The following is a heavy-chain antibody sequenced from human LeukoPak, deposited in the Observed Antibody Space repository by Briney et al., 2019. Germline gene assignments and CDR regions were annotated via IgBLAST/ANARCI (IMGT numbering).Heavy chain of an antibody. J-gene: IGHJ6*03. CDR2: ISAYNGNT. Sequence: ASVKVSCKASDYTFTSYGISWVRQAPGQGLEWMGWISAYNGNTNYAQKLQGRVTMTTDTSTSTAYMELRSLRSDDTAVYYCARTGYCSGGSCLTSYYYYYYMDVWGKGTTVTVSS. V-gene: IGHV1-18*01. D-gene: IGHD2-15*01. CDR1: DYTFTSYG. CDR3: ARTGYCSGGSCLTSYYYYYYMDV.